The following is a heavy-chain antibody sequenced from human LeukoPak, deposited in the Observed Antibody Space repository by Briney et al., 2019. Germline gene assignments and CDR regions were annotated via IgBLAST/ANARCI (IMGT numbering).Heavy chain of an antibody. CDR3: ASIHNRLDTYGSGSSPFDY. J-gene: IGHJ4*02. V-gene: IGHV1-2*02. CDR2: INPNSGGT. Sequence: ASVKVSCKASGYTFTGYYMHWVRQAPGQGLEWMGWINPNSGGTNYAQKFQGRVTMTRDTSISTAYMELSRLRSDDTAVYYCASIHNRLDTYGSGSSPFDYWGQGTLVTVSS. D-gene: IGHD3-10*01. CDR1: GYTFTGYY.